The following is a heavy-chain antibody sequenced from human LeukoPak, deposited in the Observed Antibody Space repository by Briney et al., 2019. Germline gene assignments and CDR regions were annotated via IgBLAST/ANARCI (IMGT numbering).Heavy chain of an antibody. D-gene: IGHD6-6*01. CDR1: EFTFGDYA. J-gene: IGHJ4*02. Sequence: GGSLRLSCTASEFTFGDYAISWVRQAPGKGLEWVANIKQDGSEKYYVDSVKGRFTISRDNAKNSLYLQMNSLRAEDTAVYYCARGAIAARPWLFDYWGQGTLVTVSS. V-gene: IGHV3-7*04. CDR3: ARGAIAARPWLFDY. CDR2: IKQDGSEK.